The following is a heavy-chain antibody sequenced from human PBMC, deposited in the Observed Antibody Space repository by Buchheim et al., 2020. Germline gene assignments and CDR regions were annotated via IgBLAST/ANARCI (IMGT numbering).Heavy chain of an antibody. D-gene: IGHD3-3*01. CDR1: GGSISSYY. Sequence: QVQLQESGPGLVKPSETLSLTCTVSGGSISSYYWSWIRQPPGKGLEWIGYIYYSGSTNYNPSLKSRVTISVDTSKNQFSLKLSSVTAADTAVYYCARVGYYDFWSGYYFGWFDPWGKGTL. CDR2: IYYSGST. CDR3: ARVGYYDFWSGYYFGWFDP. J-gene: IGHJ5*02. V-gene: IGHV4-59*01.